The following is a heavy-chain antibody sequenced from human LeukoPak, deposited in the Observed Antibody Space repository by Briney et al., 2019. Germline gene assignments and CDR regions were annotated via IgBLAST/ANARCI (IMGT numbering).Heavy chain of an antibody. V-gene: IGHV3-21*01. Sequence: GGSLRLSCAASGFTFSSYSMNWVRQAPGKGLEWVSSISSNSSYIYYADSVKGRFTISRDKAKNSLYLQMNSLRAEDTAVYYCARVGSGLTPLDYWGQGTLVTVSS. CDR2: ISSNSSYI. J-gene: IGHJ4*02. CDR1: GFTFSSYS. CDR3: ARVGSGLTPLDY. D-gene: IGHD6-19*01.